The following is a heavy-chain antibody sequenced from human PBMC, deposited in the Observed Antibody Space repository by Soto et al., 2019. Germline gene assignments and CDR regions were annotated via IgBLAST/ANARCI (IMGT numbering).Heavy chain of an antibody. V-gene: IGHV3-21*01. Sequence: GGSLRLSCAASGFTFSSYSMNWVRQAPGKGLEWVSSISSSSSYIYYADSVKGRFTISRDNAKNSLYLQMNSLRAEDTAVYYCARIAAAGPINNNFDYWGQGTLVTVSS. D-gene: IGHD6-13*01. CDR2: ISSSSSYI. CDR1: GFTFSSYS. CDR3: ARIAAAGPINNNFDY. J-gene: IGHJ4*02.